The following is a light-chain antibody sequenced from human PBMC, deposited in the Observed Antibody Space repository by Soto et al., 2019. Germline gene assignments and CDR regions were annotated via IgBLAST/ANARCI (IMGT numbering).Light chain of an antibody. CDR3: LQGTHWPPT. CDR1: QSLVHSDGNTY. CDR2: KVS. V-gene: IGKV2-30*02. J-gene: IGKJ4*01. Sequence: DVLMTQSPLSLPVTLGQPASISCRSSQSLVHSDGNTYLNWFQQRPGQSPRRLIYKVSSRDSGVPARFSGSGSGTDFTLKISRVEAEDVGVYYCLQGTHWPPTFGGGTKVEIK.